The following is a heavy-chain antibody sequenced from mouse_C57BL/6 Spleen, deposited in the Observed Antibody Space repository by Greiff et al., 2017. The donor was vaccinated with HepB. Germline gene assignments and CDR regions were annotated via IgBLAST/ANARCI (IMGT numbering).Heavy chain of an antibody. D-gene: IGHD1-1*01. Sequence: EVQLQQSGPELVKPGASVKISCKASGYTFTDYYMNWVKQSHGKSLEWIGDINPNNGGTSYNQKFKGKATLTVDKSSSTAYMELRSLTSEDSAVYYCASHLLLYAMDYWGQGTSVTVSS. J-gene: IGHJ4*01. CDR1: GYTFTDYY. CDR3: ASHLLLYAMDY. V-gene: IGHV1-26*01. CDR2: INPNNGGT.